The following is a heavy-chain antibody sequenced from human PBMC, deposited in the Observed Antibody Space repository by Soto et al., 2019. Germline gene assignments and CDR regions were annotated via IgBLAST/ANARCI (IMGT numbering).Heavy chain of an antibody. CDR2: IIPIFGTA. CDR3: ARVNCGGDCSFAFYYYYGMDV. D-gene: IGHD2-21*02. CDR1: GGTFSSYA. Sequence: QVQLVQSGAEVKKPGSSVKVSCKASGGTFSSYAISWVRQAPGQGLEWMGGIIPIFGTANYAQKFQGRVTITADESKSTAYMELSSLRSEDTAVYYCARVNCGGDCSFAFYYYYGMDVWGQGTTVTVS. V-gene: IGHV1-69*01. J-gene: IGHJ6*02.